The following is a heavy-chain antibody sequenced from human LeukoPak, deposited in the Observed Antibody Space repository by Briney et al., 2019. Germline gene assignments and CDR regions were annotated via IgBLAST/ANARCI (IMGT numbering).Heavy chain of an antibody. D-gene: IGHD3-22*01. CDR1: GYTFTSYY. CDR2: INPSGGST. Sequence: ASVKVSCKASGYTFTSYYMHWVRQAPGQGLEWMGIINPSGGSTSYAQKFQGRVTMTRGTSTSTAYMELSSLRSGDTAVYYCARDGDYYDSSGYPGWFDPWGRGTLVTVSS. J-gene: IGHJ5*02. CDR3: ARDGDYYDSSGYPGWFDP. V-gene: IGHV1-46*01.